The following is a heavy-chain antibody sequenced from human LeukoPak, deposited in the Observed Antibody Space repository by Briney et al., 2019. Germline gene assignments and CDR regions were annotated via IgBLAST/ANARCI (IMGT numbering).Heavy chain of an antibody. D-gene: IGHD6-13*01. Sequence: ASVKVSCKASGYTFTSYGISWVRRAPGQGLEWMGWISAYNGNTNYAQKLQGRVTMTTDTSTSTAYMELRSLRSGDTAVYYCARGLAAAGTPYYFDYWGQGTLVTVSS. CDR2: ISAYNGNT. CDR3: ARGLAAAGTPYYFDY. J-gene: IGHJ4*02. CDR1: GYTFTSYG. V-gene: IGHV1-18*01.